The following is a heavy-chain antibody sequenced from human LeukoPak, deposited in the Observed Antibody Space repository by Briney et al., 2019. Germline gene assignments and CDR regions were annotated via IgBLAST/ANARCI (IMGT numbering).Heavy chain of an antibody. J-gene: IGHJ4*02. CDR3: ARDRDWAGYSYGFYY. V-gene: IGHV1-69*13. Sequence: SLKVSCTASGCTFSSYAISWVRQAPGQGLEWMGGIIPIFGTANYAQKFQGRVTITADESTSTAYMELSSLRSEDTAVYYCARDRDWAGYSYGFYYWGQGTLVTVSS. CDR2: IIPIFGTA. CDR1: GCTFSSYA. D-gene: IGHD5-18*01.